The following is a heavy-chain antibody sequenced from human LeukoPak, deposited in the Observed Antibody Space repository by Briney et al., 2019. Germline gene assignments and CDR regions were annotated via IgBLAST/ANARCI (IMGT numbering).Heavy chain of an antibody. CDR2: ITNGGDYI. J-gene: IGHJ4*02. CDR1: GFTFNTFN. D-gene: IGHD3-9*01. CDR3: ARGHYDVLAASYKWTPDY. Sequence: GGSLRLSCAASGFTFNTFNMNWVRQAPGKGLEWVSSITNGGDYIYYADSVKGRFTTSRDNAKNSLSLQLKSLRVEDTAVYYCARGHYDVLAASYKWTPDYWGQGTLVTVSS. V-gene: IGHV3-21*01.